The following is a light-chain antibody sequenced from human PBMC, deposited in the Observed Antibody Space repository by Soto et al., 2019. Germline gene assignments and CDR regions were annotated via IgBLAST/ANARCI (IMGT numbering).Light chain of an antibody. Sequence: QSVLTQPPSASGTPGQRVTISCSGSNSNIGSNTVNWYQQLPGTAPKLLIYYDNLRPSGVPDRISGSKSGTSASLAISGLQSDDEADYYCCSYAGTTTFYVFGTGTKLTVL. CDR2: YDN. CDR1: NSNIGSNT. V-gene: IGLV1-44*01. CDR3: CSYAGTTTFYV. J-gene: IGLJ1*01.